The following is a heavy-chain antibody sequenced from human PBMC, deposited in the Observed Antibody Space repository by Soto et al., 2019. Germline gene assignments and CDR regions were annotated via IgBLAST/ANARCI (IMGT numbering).Heavy chain of an antibody. V-gene: IGHV3-33*01. Sequence: QVQLVESGGGVVQPGGSVRLSCVASGLTFTTHAMHWARQAPGKGLEWVAVIWADGTKRNYADSVKGRFTISRDNSKNTLDLQMNSLRVEDTGDYYCARDRGHGYSYGTYYYFYGMDVWGQGTTVTVSS. CDR1: GLTFTTHA. CDR3: ARDRGHGYSYGTYYYFYGMDV. CDR2: IWADGTKR. J-gene: IGHJ6*02. D-gene: IGHD5-18*01.